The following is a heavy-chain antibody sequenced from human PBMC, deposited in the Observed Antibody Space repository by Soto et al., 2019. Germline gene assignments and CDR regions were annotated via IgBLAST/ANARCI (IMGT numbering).Heavy chain of an antibody. J-gene: IGHJ6*03. CDR1: GGSISSYY. CDR2: IYYSGST. CDR3: ARSTGGYDFWSGYSKEHYYYYYYMDV. D-gene: IGHD3-3*01. Sequence: SETLSLTCTVSGGSISSYYWSWIRQPPGKGLEWIGYIYYSGSTNYNPSLKSRVTISVDTSKNQFSLKLSSVTAADTAVYYCARSTGGYDFWSGYSKEHYYYYYYMDVWGKGTTVTVSS. V-gene: IGHV4-59*01.